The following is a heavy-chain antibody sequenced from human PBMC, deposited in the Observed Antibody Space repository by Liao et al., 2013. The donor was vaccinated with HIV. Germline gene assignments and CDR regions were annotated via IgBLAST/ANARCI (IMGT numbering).Heavy chain of an antibody. Sequence: QVQLQESGPGLVKPSQTLSLTCTVSGDSISSGSYYWSWIRQPAGKGLEWLGRIYTSGSTNYNPSLKSRVTMSVDTSKNQFSLKLSSVTAADTAVYYCRGPTQGNRIAARRARPDYWGQGTLVTVSS. CDR2: IYTSGST. J-gene: IGHJ4*02. V-gene: IGHV4-61*02. D-gene: IGHD6-6*01. CDR3: RGPTQGNRIAARRARPDY. CDR1: GDSISSGSYY.